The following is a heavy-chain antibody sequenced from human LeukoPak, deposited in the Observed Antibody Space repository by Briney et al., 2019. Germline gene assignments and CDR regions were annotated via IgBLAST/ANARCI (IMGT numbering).Heavy chain of an antibody. V-gene: IGHV1-18*04. D-gene: IGHD2-15*01. J-gene: IGHJ4*02. CDR1: GYTFTSYG. CDR3: ARGGIYCSGGSCYSEPLPLDY. CDR2: ISAYNGNT. Sequence: ASVKVSCKASGYTFTSYGISWVRQAPGQGREWMGWISAYNGNTNYAQKLQGRVTMTTDTSTSTAYMELRSLRSDDTAVYSCARGGIYCSGGSCYSEPLPLDYWGQGTLVTVSS.